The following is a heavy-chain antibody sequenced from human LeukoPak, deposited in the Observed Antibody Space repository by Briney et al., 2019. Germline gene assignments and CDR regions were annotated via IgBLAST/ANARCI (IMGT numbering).Heavy chain of an antibody. D-gene: IGHD7-27*01. V-gene: IGHV3-48*01. CDR2: IGTGTSAV. CDR1: GVTFTSYT. Sequence: PGESLRLSCAASGVTFTSYTMKWVCEAPGEGLEWVSHIGTGTSAVGYAGSIKGRFTIYRDNAKNSVDLQMSSLRVDDSAVYYCVRDKDWGFDSWGQGTLVTVSS. CDR3: VRDKDWGFDS. J-gene: IGHJ4*02.